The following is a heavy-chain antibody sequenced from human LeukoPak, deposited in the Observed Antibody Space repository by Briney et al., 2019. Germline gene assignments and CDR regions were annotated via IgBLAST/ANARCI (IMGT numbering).Heavy chain of an antibody. CDR2: ISGSGGST. Sequence: GGSLRLSCAASGFTFSSYAMSWVRKAPGKGLEWVSAISGSGGSTYYADSVKGRFTISRDNSKNTLYLQMNSLRAEDTAVYYCAKRGVGYCTSTSCFGYWGQGTLVTVSS. D-gene: IGHD2-2*01. CDR3: AKRGVGYCTSTSCFGY. CDR1: GFTFSSYA. V-gene: IGHV3-23*01. J-gene: IGHJ4*02.